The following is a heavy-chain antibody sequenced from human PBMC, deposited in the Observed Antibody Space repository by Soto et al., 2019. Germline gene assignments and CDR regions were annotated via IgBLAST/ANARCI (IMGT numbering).Heavy chain of an antibody. CDR1: GGSFSGYY. V-gene: IGHV4-34*01. J-gene: IGHJ6*03. CDR3: ARGLAAAGTYYYMDV. D-gene: IGHD6-13*01. Sequence: SETLSLTCAVYGGSFSGYYWSWIRQPPGKGLEWIGEINHSGSTNYNPSLKSRVTISVDTSKNQFSLKLSSVTAADTAVYYCARGLAAAGTYYYMDVWGKGTTVTV. CDR2: INHSGST.